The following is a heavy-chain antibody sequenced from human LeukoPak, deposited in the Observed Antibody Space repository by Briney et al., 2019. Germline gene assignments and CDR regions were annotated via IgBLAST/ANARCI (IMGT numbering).Heavy chain of an antibody. CDR1: GFTFSSYA. Sequence: GGSLRLSCAASGFTFSSYAMSWVRQAPGKGLEWVAVIWYDGSNKYCSDSVKGRFTISRDNSKNTLYLQMNSLRVEDTAVYYCATTTSRGPQSAEYFQYWGQGTLVTVSS. CDR2: IWYDGSNK. J-gene: IGHJ1*01. D-gene: IGHD1-1*01. CDR3: ATTTSRGPQSAEYFQY. V-gene: IGHV3-33*08.